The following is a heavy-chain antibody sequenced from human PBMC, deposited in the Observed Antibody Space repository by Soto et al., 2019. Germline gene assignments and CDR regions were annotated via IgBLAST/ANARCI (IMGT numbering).Heavy chain of an antibody. Sequence: QVQVVQSGAEVKKPGSSVNVSCKAPGGTLNIYAFSWVRQAPGQGLEWMGGIIPVFGTPSYAQKFRGRVTITADESTSTAYMELSSLGSEDTAVYYCARGPYYDFWNGYSYVNYWGQETLFTISS. J-gene: IGHJ4*02. D-gene: IGHD3-3*01. CDR3: ARGPYYDFWNGYSYVNY. V-gene: IGHV1-69*01. CDR2: IIPVFGTP. CDR1: GGTLNIYA.